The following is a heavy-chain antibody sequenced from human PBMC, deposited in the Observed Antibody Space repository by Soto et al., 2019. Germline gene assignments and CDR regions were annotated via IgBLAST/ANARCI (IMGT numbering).Heavy chain of an antibody. CDR3: ARVAPPGDY. Sequence: QVQLVQSGAEVKKPWASVKVSSKASGYTFNSYGISWVRQAAGQGLEWMGWISAHNRNTNYAQELQGRVTMTTDTSTSTAYMELRSLRSDDTAVYYCARVAPPGDYWGQGTLVTVSS. CDR2: ISAHNRNT. V-gene: IGHV1-18*01. CDR1: GYTFNSYG. J-gene: IGHJ4*02.